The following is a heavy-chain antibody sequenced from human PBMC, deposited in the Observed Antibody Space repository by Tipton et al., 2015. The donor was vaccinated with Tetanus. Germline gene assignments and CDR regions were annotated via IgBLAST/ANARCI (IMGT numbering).Heavy chain of an antibody. CDR3: ARDGRTYAMDL. J-gene: IGHJ6*02. CDR1: GFTFTTYW. Sequence: GSLRLSCAASGFTFTTYWMSWVRQAPGKGPEWVANIKPDGSEKYYVDSVKGRFTISRDNAKNSLHLQMNSLRAEDTAKYYCARDGRTYAMDLWGQGTTVTVSS. CDR2: IKPDGSEK. V-gene: IGHV3-7*03.